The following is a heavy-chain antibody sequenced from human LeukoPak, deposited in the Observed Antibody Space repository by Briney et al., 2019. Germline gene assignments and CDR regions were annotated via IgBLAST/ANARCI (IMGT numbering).Heavy chain of an antibody. V-gene: IGHV3-48*01. Sequence: GGSLRLSCAASGFTFSSYSMNWVRQAPGKGLEWVSYISSSSTIYYADSVKGRFTISRDNAKNSLYLQMNSLRAEDTAVYYCARGPYQYYDFWSGYNWFDPWGQGTLVTVSS. CDR3: ARGPYQYYDFWSGYNWFDP. CDR2: ISSSSTI. CDR1: GFTFSSYS. J-gene: IGHJ5*02. D-gene: IGHD3-3*01.